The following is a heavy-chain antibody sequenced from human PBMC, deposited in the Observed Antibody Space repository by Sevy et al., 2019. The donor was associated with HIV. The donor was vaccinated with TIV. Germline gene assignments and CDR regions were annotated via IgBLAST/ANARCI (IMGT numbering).Heavy chain of an antibody. CDR2: ISSSSSYI. D-gene: IGHD6-13*01. J-gene: IGHJ3*02. CDR1: GFTFSSYS. Sequence: GGSLRLSCAASGFTFSSYSMNWVRQAPGKGLEWVSSISSSSSYIYYEDSVKGRLTISRDNATKSLYLQMNSLRAEDTAVYYCARERYSLIAAAGNDAFDIWGQGTMVTVSS. CDR3: ARERYSLIAAAGNDAFDI. V-gene: IGHV3-21*01.